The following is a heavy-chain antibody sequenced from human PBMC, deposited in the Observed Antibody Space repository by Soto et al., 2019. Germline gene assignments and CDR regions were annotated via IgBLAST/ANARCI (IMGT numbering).Heavy chain of an antibody. CDR1: GGTFSSRA. J-gene: IGHJ6*02. CDR2: IIPVFGRV. Sequence: QVQLVQSGPEVKKTGTSVKVSCKASGGTFSSRAISWERQAPGQGLEWMGGIIPVFGRVNYAEKFQDRVTITADESTGTVYMELSSLRSEDTALYYCANSRGGTFLGYHGMDIWGQGTTVSVSS. V-gene: IGHV1-69*01. D-gene: IGHD3-16*01. CDR3: ANSRGGTFLGYHGMDI.